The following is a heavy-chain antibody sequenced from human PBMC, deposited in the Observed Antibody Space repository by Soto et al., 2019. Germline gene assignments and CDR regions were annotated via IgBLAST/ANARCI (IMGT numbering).Heavy chain of an antibody. CDR1: GYTFTSYG. Sequence: ASVKVSCKASGYTFTSYGISWVRQAPGQGLEWMGWISAYNGNTNYAQKLQGRVTMTTDTSTSTAYMELRSLRSDDTAVYYCARDPAGVGMVYAIGYYYYGMDVWGQGTTVTV. CDR3: ARDPAGVGMVYAIGYYYYGMDV. V-gene: IGHV1-18*04. J-gene: IGHJ6*02. CDR2: ISAYNGNT. D-gene: IGHD2-8*01.